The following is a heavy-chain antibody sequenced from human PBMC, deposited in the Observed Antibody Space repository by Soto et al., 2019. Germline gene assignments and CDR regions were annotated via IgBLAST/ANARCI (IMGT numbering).Heavy chain of an antibody. J-gene: IGHJ2*01. CDR3: AREAGTPGLWYFDL. CDR1: GFSFSRYS. V-gene: IGHV3-64*07. Sequence: EVQLVESGGGLVQPGGSLRLSCAGSGFSFSRYSIHWVRQPPGKGPEYVAVISSNGATTYYADSVKGRFTISRDNSKNTAFLQMGSLRDEDMAVYFCAREAGTPGLWYFDLWGRGTLVTVSS. CDR2: ISSNGATT. D-gene: IGHD1-1*01.